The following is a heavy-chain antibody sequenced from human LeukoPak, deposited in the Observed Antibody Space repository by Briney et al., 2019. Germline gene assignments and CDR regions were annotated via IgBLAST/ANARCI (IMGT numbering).Heavy chain of an antibody. J-gene: IGHJ4*02. CDR1: GGTFSSYA. CDR2: IIPIFGTA. V-gene: IGHV1-69*05. D-gene: IGHD6-19*01. Sequence: GASVKVSCKASGGTFSSYAISWVRQAPGQGLEWMGGIIPIFGTANYAQKFQGRVTMTRDTSTSTVYMELSSLRSEDTAVYYCARPRVGYSSGWYDYWGQGTLVTVSS. CDR3: ARPRVGYSSGWYDY.